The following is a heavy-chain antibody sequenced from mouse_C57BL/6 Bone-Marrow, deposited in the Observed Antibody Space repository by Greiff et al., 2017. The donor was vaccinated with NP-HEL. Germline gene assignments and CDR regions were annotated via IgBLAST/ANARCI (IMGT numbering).Heavy chain of an antibody. J-gene: IGHJ3*01. CDR1: GYTFTSYT. V-gene: IGHV1-4*01. CDR2: INPSSGYT. D-gene: IGHD1-1*01. Sequence: QVQLQQSGAELARPGASVKMSCKASGYTFTSYTMHWVKQRPGQGLEWIGYINPSSGYTKYNQKFKDKATLTADKSSSTAYMQLSSLTSEDSAVYYCARDHYYGSSCPWFAYWGQGTLVTVSA. CDR3: ARDHYYGSSCPWFAY.